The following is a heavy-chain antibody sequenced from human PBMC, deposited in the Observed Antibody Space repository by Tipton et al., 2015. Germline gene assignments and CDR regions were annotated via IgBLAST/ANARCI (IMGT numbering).Heavy chain of an antibody. D-gene: IGHD4-11*01. J-gene: IGHJ2*01. V-gene: IGHV4-4*07. CDR3: ARVTYSSTYSWCFDL. CDR1: SGSISNYD. CDR2: SYTSGST. Sequence: TLSLTCTVSSGSISNYDWSWIRQPAGKGLEWIGRSYTSGSTNYNPSLKSRVTMSVDTSKNHFSLKLSSVTAADTAVYYCARVTYSSTYSWCFDLWGRGTLVTVSS.